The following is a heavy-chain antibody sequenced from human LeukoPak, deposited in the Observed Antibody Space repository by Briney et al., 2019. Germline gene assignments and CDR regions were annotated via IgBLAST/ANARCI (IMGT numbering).Heavy chain of an antibody. D-gene: IGHD3-3*01. CDR3: ASTQTPGYDFWSGYLDY. V-gene: IGHV1-2*06. J-gene: IGHJ4*02. Sequence: GASVKVSCKASGYTFTGYYMHWVRQAPGQGLEWMGRINPNSGGTNYAQKFQGRVTMTRDTSISTAYVELSRLRSDDTAVYYCASTQTPGYDFWSGYLDYWGQGTLVTVSS. CDR2: INPNSGGT. CDR1: GYTFTGYY.